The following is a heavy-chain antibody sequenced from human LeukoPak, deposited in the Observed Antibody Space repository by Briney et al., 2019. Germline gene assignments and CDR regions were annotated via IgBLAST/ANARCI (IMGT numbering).Heavy chain of an antibody. CDR2: ISSSSSYI. J-gene: IGHJ4*02. CDR3: AGDGNGLFDY. V-gene: IGHV3-21*01. D-gene: IGHD1-1*01. CDR1: GFTFSSYS. Sequence: PGGSLRLSCAAYGFTFSSYSMNWVRQAPGKGLEWVSSISSSSSYIYYADSVKGRFTISRDNAKNSLYLQMNSLRAEDTAVYYCAGDGNGLFDYWGQGTLVTVSS.